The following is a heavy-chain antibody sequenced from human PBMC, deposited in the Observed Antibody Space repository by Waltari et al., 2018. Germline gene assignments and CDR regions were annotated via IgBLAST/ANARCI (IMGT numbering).Heavy chain of an antibody. J-gene: IGHJ4*02. D-gene: IGHD6-19*01. V-gene: IGHV3-48*01. CDR1: GITFSDYS. CDR3: ASEYSSGWATNH. Sequence: DVQLVESGGDLVQPGGSLRLSCAASGITFSDYSMNWVRQAPGKVLGWVAYIRTRSTSKDYADSVRGRFTISRDNAKNSLYLQMNSLTAEDTGVYYCASEYSSGWATNHWGQGTLVTVSS. CDR2: IRTRSTSK.